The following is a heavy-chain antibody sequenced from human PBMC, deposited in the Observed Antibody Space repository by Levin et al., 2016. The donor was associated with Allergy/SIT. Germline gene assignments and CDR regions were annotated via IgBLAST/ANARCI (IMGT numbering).Heavy chain of an antibody. Sequence: GGSLRLSCAASGFTFINYAMNWVRQAPGKGLEWVSSIRVSDGRTYYADSVKGRFIISRDNSKSTLYLQMDSLRAEDTAVYYCAKGPGPSSGLVWFDSWGQGAQVTVSS. J-gene: IGHJ5*01. V-gene: IGHV3-23*01. CDR3: AKGPGPSSGLVWFDS. CDR2: IRVSDGRT. D-gene: IGHD6-19*01. CDR1: GFTFINYA.